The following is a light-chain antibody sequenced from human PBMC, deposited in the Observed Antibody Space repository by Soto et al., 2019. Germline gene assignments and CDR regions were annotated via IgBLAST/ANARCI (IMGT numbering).Light chain of an antibody. J-gene: IGLJ3*02. V-gene: IGLV8-61*01. CDR3: VLYMGSGIWV. Sequence: QTVVTQEPSFSVSPGGTVTLTCGLSSGSVSTSYYPTWYQQTPGQAPRSLIYSTNTRSSGVPDRFSGSILGNKAALTITGAQAHDESDYYCVLYMGSGIWVFGGGTKLPVL. CDR1: SGSVSTSYY. CDR2: STN.